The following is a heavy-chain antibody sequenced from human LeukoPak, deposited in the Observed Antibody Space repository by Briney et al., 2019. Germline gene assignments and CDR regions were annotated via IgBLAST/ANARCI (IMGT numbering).Heavy chain of an antibody. CDR3: ARQAGARVFDY. CDR2: IYTPGST. D-gene: IGHD4/OR15-4a*01. V-gene: IGHV4-4*09. Sequence: PSETLSLTCAVYGGSFSGYYWSWIRQPPGKGLEWIGYIYTPGSTNYNASLKSRVTMSVDTSKNQISLKLSSVTATDTAVYYCARQAGARVFDYWGRGTLVTVSS. J-gene: IGHJ4*02. CDR1: GGSFSGYY.